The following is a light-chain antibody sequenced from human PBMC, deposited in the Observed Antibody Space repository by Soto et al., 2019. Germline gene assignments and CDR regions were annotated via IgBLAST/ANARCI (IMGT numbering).Light chain of an antibody. CDR1: TSNIRNNY. J-gene: IGLJ3*02. CDR3: GSWDTSLSARV. Sequence: QSVLTQPPSVSAAPGQKDTISCSGSTSNIRNNYVSWYQQHPGTAPKLLIYDNNKRPSGIPDRFSGSKSGTSATLGITGLQTGDEAVYYCGSWDTSLSARVFGGGTKVTVL. CDR2: DNN. V-gene: IGLV1-51*01.